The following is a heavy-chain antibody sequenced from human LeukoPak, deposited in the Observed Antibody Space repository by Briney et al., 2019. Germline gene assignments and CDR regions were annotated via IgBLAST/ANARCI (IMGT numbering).Heavy chain of an antibody. J-gene: IGHJ4*02. Sequence: GASVKVSCKASGGTFSSYAISWVRQAPGQGLEWMGGIIPIFGTANYAQKFQGRVTITTDESTSTAYMELSSLRSEDTAVYYCARAMRVMVYAPFDYWGQGTLVTVSS. CDR1: GGTFSSYA. CDR2: IIPIFGTA. V-gene: IGHV1-69*05. CDR3: ARAMRVMVYAPFDY. D-gene: IGHD2-8*01.